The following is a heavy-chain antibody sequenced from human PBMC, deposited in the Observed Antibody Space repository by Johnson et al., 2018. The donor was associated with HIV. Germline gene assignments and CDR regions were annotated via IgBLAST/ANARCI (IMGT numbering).Heavy chain of an antibody. V-gene: IGHV3-33*06. J-gene: IGHJ3*02. CDR1: GFTFSNHG. CDR2: VLYDGSDK. D-gene: IGHD6-13*01. Sequence: QVQLVESGGGVVQPGRSLRLSCAASGFTFSNHGTHWVRQAQGKGLEWVASVLYDGSDKQYADSVKGRFYIFRDSSKNTLYLQMNSLRVEATAVYYCAKCIWGSSLIDVFDIWGQGTMVTVSS. CDR3: AKCIWGSSLIDVFDI.